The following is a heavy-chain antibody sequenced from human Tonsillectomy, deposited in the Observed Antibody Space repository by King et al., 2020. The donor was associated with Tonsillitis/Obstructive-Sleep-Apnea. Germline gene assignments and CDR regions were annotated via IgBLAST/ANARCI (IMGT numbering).Heavy chain of an antibody. CDR2: INPSGGST. Sequence: QLVQSGAEVKKPGASVKVSCKASGYTFTSYYMHWVRQAPGQGLEWMGIINPSGGSTSYAQKFQGRVTMTRDTSTSTVYMELSSLRSEDTAVYYCARVYYDRSGYYQGYFDYWGQGTLVTVSS. J-gene: IGHJ4*02. D-gene: IGHD3-22*01. V-gene: IGHV1-46*01. CDR3: ARVYYDRSGYYQGYFDY. CDR1: GYTFTSYY.